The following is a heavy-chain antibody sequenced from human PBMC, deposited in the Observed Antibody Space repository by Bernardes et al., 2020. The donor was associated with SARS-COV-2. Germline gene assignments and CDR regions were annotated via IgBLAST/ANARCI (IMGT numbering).Heavy chain of an antibody. CDR1: GDSVSSGSYY. CDR3: ARLIRSNWPDF. J-gene: IGHJ4*02. CDR2: IYYNGGT. Sequence: SETLSRTCTVSGDSVSSGSYYWGWIRQPPGKGLEYIGFIYYNGGTNYNPSLKSRVITSIDTSKNQFSLKLTSVTTADTAVYYCARLIRSNWPDFWGQGILVTVSS. D-gene: IGHD1-1*01. V-gene: IGHV4-61*01.